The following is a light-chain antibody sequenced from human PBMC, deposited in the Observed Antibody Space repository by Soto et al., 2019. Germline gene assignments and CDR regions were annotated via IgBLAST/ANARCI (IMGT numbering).Light chain of an antibody. CDR3: QQYNNWPPFT. J-gene: IGKJ3*01. CDR2: GAS. Sequence: EIVMTHSPATLSVSPGDRVTLSCRASQSVSRSLAWYQQKPGQAPRLLIYGASTRATGIPARFSGSGSGTEFTLTISSLQSEDFAVYYCQQYNNWPPFTFGPGTKVDIK. CDR1: QSVSRS. V-gene: IGKV3-15*01.